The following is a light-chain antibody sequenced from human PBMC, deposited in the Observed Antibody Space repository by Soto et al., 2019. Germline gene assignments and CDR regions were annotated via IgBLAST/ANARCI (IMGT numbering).Light chain of an antibody. CDR3: GSYTSTYVRI. V-gene: IGLV2-14*01. Sequence: SVLTQPASVSGSPGQSITISCTGTSSDVGRYNYVSSYQQYPGRAPKLIIYEVTNRPSGVSDRFSGSKSGNVASLTISGLQAADEADYYCGSYTSTYVRIFGTGTKVTAL. CDR2: EVT. CDR1: SSDVGRYNY. J-gene: IGLJ1*01.